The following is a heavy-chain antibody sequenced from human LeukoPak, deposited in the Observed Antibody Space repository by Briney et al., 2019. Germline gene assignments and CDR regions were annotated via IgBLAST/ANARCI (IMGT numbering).Heavy chain of an antibody. CDR1: GFTFNTYS. CDR3: AKVLSKGGGYYLTDF. V-gene: IGHV3-30*02. D-gene: IGHD3-22*01. CDR2: IRYDGADK. Sequence: GSLRLSCAASGFTFNTYSMHWVRQAPDKGLEWVAFIRYDGADKYYADSVKGRFTISRDNSKNTLYLQMNSLRVEDSAVYYCAKVLSKGGGYYLTDFWGQGTLVTVSS. J-gene: IGHJ4*02.